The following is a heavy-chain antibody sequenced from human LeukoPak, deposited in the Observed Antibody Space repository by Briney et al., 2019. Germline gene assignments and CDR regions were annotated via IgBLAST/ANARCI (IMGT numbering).Heavy chain of an antibody. D-gene: IGHD3-3*01. CDR2: ISSSGITI. CDR3: AGWNGFLEWLIAFDI. J-gene: IGHJ3*02. V-gene: IGHV3-48*03. CDR1: GFTFSSYE. Sequence: GGSLRLSCAASGFTFSSYEMNWVRQAPGKGLEWVSYISSSGITIYYADSVKGRFTISRDNAKNSLYLQMNSLRAEDTAVYYCAGWNGFLEWLIAFDIWGQGTMVTVSS.